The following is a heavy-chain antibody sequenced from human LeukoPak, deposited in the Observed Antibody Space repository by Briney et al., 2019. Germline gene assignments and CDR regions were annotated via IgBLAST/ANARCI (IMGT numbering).Heavy chain of an antibody. CDR3: AHTLGYYDSSGYYYFEDY. V-gene: IGHV2-5*02. D-gene: IGHD3-22*01. Sequence: SGPTLVKPTQTLTLTCTFSGFSLSTSGVGVGWIRQPTGKALEWLTLIYWDDDKRYSPSLKSRLTITKDTSKNQVVLTMTNMDLVDTATYYCAHTLGYYDSSGYYYFEDYWGQGALVTVSS. CDR2: IYWDDDK. J-gene: IGHJ4*02. CDR1: GFSLSTSGVG.